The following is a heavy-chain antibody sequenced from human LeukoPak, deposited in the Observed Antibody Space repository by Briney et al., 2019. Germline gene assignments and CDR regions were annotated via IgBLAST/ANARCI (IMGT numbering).Heavy chain of an antibody. CDR1: GFTFSSYG. CDR3: AKVQLRYFDWLLN. V-gene: IGHV3-23*01. Sequence: GGSLRLSCAASGFTFSSYGMSWVRQAPGKGLEWVSAISGSGGSTYYADSVKGRFTISRDNSKNTLYLQMNSLRAEDTAVYYCAKVQLRYFDWLLNWGQGTLVTVSS. J-gene: IGHJ4*02. CDR2: ISGSGGST. D-gene: IGHD3-9*01.